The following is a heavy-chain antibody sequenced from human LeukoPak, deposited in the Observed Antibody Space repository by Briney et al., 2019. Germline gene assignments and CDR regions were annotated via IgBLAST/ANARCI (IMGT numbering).Heavy chain of an antibody. J-gene: IGHJ5*02. V-gene: IGHV3-43*02. Sequence: GGSLRLSCATSGFSFSSYAMSWVRQAPGKGLEWVSLISGDGGSTYYADSVKGRFTISRDNSKNSLYLQMNSLRTEDTALYYCAKDISNYDFWSGFYTWGQGTLVTVSS. D-gene: IGHD3-3*01. CDR1: GFSFSSYA. CDR3: AKDISNYDFWSGFYT. CDR2: ISGDGGST.